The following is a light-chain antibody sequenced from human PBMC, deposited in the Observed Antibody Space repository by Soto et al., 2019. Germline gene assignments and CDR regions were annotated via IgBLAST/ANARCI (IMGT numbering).Light chain of an antibody. CDR1: QSVGTS. CDR2: GAS. Sequence: EIVLTQSPVTLSLSPGERGTLSCRASQSVGTSLAWYQQKPGQAPRLLIFGASSRANDIPDRFSGSGSGTDFTLTISRLEPEDFAVYYCQQYGSSPPITFGQGTRLEIK. J-gene: IGKJ5*01. CDR3: QQYGSSPPIT. V-gene: IGKV3-20*01.